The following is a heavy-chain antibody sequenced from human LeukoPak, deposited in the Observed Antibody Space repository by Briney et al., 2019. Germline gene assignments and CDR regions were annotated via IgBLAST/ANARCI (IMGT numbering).Heavy chain of an antibody. CDR3: ATGTPYSTDY. CDR2: IHTSGST. V-gene: IGHV4-4*07. J-gene: IGHJ4*02. D-gene: IGHD4-11*01. Sequence: SETLSLTCTVSGGSIRSYYWTWIRQPAGKGLEWIERIHTSGSTNYNPSLKSRVNMSVDTSKKQFSLKLSSVTAADTAVYYCATGTPYSTDYWGQGTLVTVSS. CDR1: GGSIRSYY.